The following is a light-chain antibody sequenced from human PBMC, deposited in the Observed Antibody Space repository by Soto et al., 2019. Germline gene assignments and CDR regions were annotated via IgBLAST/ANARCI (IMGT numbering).Light chain of an antibody. Sequence: QSVLTQPPSASGTPGQRVTISCSGSSSNIGSNSVNWYRQFPGTAPKLLIYNNNQRPSGVPARFTGSKFGTSVSLAISGLQSEDEADYYCAAWDDSLNGVVIGGGTKVTVL. J-gene: IGLJ2*01. CDR3: AAWDDSLNGVV. CDR2: NNN. V-gene: IGLV1-44*01. CDR1: SSNIGSNS.